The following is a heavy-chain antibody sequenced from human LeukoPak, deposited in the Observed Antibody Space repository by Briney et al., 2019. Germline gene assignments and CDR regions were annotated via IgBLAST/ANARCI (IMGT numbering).Heavy chain of an antibody. CDR1: GDIFNSYS. CDR2: INPNSGGT. J-gene: IGHJ4*02. D-gene: IGHD3-10*01. V-gene: IGHV1-2*02. CDR3: AGSFGSGSYYHFDY. Sequence: ASVKVSCKASGDIFNSYSISWVRQAPGQGLEWMGWINPNSGGTNSAQKFQGRVTMTRDTSVSTAYMDLSRLISGDTAVYYCAGSFGSGSYYHFDYWGQGTLVTVSS.